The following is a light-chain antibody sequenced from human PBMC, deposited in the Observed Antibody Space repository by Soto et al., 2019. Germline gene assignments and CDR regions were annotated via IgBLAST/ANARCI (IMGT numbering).Light chain of an antibody. J-gene: IGKJ5*01. CDR3: QQYYNLPIT. CDR2: AAS. Sequence: DIQMTQSPSSLSASTGDRVTITCRASQSISNYLNWYRQEAGKAPKLLIYAASSLQSGVPSRFSGSGSGTDFTVTISSLQPEDFATYSCQQYYNLPITFGQGTRLEIK. CDR1: QSISNY. V-gene: IGKV1-39*01.